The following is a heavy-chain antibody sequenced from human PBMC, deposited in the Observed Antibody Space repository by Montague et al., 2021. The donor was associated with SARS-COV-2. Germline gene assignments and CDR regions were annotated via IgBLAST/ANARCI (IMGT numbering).Heavy chain of an antibody. V-gene: IGHV4-59*01. D-gene: IGHD3-22*01. CDR3: ARGGATYYYDTSSYVNAFDT. CDR2: IYYNGYT. Sequence: SETLSLTCTVSGDSISTYYWSWIRQPPGKGLEWIGYIYYNGYTNXKPSLKSRVTISVDTSKNQFSLRLSSVTAADTAVYFCARGGATYYYDTSSYVNAFDTWGQGTMVTVSS. J-gene: IGHJ3*02. CDR1: GDSISTYY.